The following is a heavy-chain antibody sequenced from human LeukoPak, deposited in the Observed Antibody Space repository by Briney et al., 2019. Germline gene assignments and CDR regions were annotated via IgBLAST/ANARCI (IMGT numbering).Heavy chain of an antibody. CDR1: GFTISSGHY. Sequence: SETLSLTCTVSGFTISSGHYWGWIRQSPGKGLEWIGSIHHSGSIYHNPSLKSRVIISVDTPNNQFSLKLNSVTAADTAVYYCARVDYGGNPSNEYYYMDVWGKGTTVTISS. D-gene: IGHD4-23*01. CDR2: IHHSGSI. V-gene: IGHV4-38-2*02. J-gene: IGHJ6*03. CDR3: ARVDYGGNPSNEYYYMDV.